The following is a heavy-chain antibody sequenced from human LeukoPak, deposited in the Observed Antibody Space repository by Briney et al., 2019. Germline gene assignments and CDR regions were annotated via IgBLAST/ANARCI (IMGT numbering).Heavy chain of an antibody. J-gene: IGHJ5*02. CDR1: GYTFTGYY. CDR2: INPNSGGT. V-gene: IGHV1-2*02. Sequence: GASVKVSCKASGYTFTGYYMHWVRQAPGQGLDWMGLINPNSGGTNYAHKFQGRVTMTRDTSISTAYMELSRLRSDDTAVYYCARAYSGSYSNWFDPWGQGTLVAVSS. CDR3: ARAYSGSYSNWFDP. D-gene: IGHD1-26*01.